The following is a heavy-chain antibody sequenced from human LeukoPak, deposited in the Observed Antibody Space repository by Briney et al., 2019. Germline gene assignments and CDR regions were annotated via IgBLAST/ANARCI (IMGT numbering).Heavy chain of an antibody. CDR3: ARANVLTGTDS. CDR1: GFTFSSYA. CDR2: IYTSGST. Sequence: PGGSLRLSCAASGFTFSSYAMSWVRQAPGKGLEWIGRIYTSGSTNYNPSLKSRITMSIDTSKNQFSLKLSSVTAADTAVYYCARANVLTGTDSWGQGTLVTVSS. V-gene: IGHV4-59*10. D-gene: IGHD3-9*01. J-gene: IGHJ4*02.